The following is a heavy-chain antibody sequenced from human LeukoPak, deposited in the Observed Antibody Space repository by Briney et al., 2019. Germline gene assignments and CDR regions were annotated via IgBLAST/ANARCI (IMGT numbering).Heavy chain of an antibody. CDR2: ISSSGSTI. J-gene: IGHJ5*02. D-gene: IGHD3-22*01. CDR1: GFTFSSYE. CDR3: AREVHYYDSSGYFSNWFDP. V-gene: IGHV3-48*03. Sequence: PGGSLRLSCAASGFTFSSYEMNGVRQAPGKGLGWVSYISSSGSTIYYADSVKGRFTISRDNAKNSLYLQMNSLRAEDTAVYYCAREVHYYDSSGYFSNWFDPWGQGTLVTVSS.